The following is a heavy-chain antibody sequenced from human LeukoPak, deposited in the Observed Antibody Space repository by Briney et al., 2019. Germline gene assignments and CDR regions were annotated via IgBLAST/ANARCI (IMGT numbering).Heavy chain of an antibody. CDR1: GGSISSYY. Sequence: SETLSLTCTVSGGSISSYYWSWIRQPPGKGLEWMEYIYYSGRTNYNPSLRSRVTISVDTSKNQFSLKLSSVTAADTAVYYCARQIRDGYNSYAFDIWGQGTMVTVSS. CDR3: ARQIRDGYNSYAFDI. V-gene: IGHV4-59*01. CDR2: IYYSGRT. D-gene: IGHD5-24*01. J-gene: IGHJ3*02.